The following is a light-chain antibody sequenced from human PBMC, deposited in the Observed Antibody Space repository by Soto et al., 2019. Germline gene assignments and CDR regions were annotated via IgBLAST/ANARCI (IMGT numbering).Light chain of an antibody. J-gene: IGLJ1*01. V-gene: IGLV2-14*01. Sequence: QSALTQPASVSGSPGQSITISCTGSSNDIGAYKYLSWYLQHPGKAPKLIIFEVNNRPSGVSNRFSGSKSGNTASLTISGLQAEDEADYYCSSYTTGSTLYVFGTGTKLTVL. CDR3: SSYTTGSTLYV. CDR2: EVN. CDR1: SNDIGAYKY.